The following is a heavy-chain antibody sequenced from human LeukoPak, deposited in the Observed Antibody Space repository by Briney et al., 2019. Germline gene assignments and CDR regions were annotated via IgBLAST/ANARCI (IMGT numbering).Heavy chain of an antibody. D-gene: IGHD3-9*01. CDR2: IYYSGST. Sequence: PSETLSLTCTVSGGSISSYYLSWIRQPPGKGLEWIGYIYYSGSTNYNPSLKSRVTISVDTSKNQFSLKLSSVTAADTAVYYCAATGGAFVLRYFDWLYPGFDYWGQGTLVTVSS. CDR3: AATGGAFVLRYFDWLYPGFDY. J-gene: IGHJ4*02. V-gene: IGHV4-59*08. CDR1: GGSISSYY.